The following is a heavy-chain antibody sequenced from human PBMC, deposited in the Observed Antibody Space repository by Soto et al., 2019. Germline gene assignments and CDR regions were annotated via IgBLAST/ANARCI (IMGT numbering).Heavy chain of an antibody. CDR3: ARGVRFQGRVYYLDF. CDR2: IKQDGSEK. D-gene: IGHD3-3*01. Sequence: EVQLVESGGGLVQPGGSLRLSCAGSGFTLSSYWMSWVRQAPGKGLEWVANIKQDGSEKDYVDSVKGRFTISRDNARKSLYMEMKRLRADHTAVYYCARGVRFQGRVYYLDFWGQGTLVTVSS. J-gene: IGHJ4*02. CDR1: GFTLSSYW. V-gene: IGHV3-7*01.